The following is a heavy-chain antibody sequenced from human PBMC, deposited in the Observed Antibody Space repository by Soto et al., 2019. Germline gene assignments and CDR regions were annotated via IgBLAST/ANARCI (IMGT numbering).Heavy chain of an antibody. V-gene: IGHV3-11*01. J-gene: IGHJ3*02. D-gene: IGHD2-2*01. Sequence: GGSLRLSCAASGFTFSDYYMSWIRQAPGKGLEWVSYISSSGSTIYYADSVKGRFTISRDNAKNSLYLQMNCLRADDTAVYYCAGDRDCSSTSCYAPDAFDICGEGTMVTASS. CDR1: GFTFSDYY. CDR2: ISSSGSTI. CDR3: AGDRDCSSTSCYAPDAFDI.